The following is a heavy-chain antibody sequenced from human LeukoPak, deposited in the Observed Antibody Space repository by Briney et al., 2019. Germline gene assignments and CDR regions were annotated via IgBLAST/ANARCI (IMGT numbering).Heavy chain of an antibody. Sequence: GGSLRLSCAASGFTFSSYGMSWVRQAPGKGLEWVSGSGGSGGTTFYADSVKGRFTISRNNPKNMLYLQMNRLTTEDTAVYFCAKDINYMGNSFDVWGLGTMVTAS. CDR2: SGGSGGTT. V-gene: IGHV3-23*01. CDR3: AKDINYMGNSFDV. J-gene: IGHJ3*01. D-gene: IGHD3-10*01. CDR1: GFTFSSYG.